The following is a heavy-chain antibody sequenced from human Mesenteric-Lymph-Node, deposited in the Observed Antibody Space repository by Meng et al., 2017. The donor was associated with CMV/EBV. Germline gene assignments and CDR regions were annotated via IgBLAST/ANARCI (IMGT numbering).Heavy chain of an antibody. J-gene: IGHJ4*02. Sequence: GESLKISCVASGFTFNNYDMHWVRQAPGKGLEWVAFIRYDESNKYYADSVKGRFTISRDNSKNTLNLQMNSLRVEDTAVYYCAKLGGGDVYWGQGTLVTVSS. CDR1: GFTFNNYD. CDR3: AKLGGGDVY. V-gene: IGHV3-30*02. D-gene: IGHD3-16*01. CDR2: IRYDESNK.